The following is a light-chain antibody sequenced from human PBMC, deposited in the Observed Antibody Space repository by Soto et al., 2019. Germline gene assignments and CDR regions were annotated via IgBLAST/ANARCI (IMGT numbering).Light chain of an antibody. CDR2: DVT. CDR3: SSYTTSSTYV. Sequence: QSALTQPASVSGSPGQSITISCTGTSSDVGGYNYVSWYQQHPGKAPKLMIYDVTNRPSGVSNRFSGSKSGYTASLTISGLQAEDEDDYYCSSYTTSSTYVFGTGTKLTVL. CDR1: SSDVGGYNY. J-gene: IGLJ1*01. V-gene: IGLV2-14*03.